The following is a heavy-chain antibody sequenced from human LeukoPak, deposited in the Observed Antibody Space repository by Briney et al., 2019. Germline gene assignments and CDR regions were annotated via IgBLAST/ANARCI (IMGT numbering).Heavy chain of an antibody. D-gene: IGHD5-18*01. J-gene: IGHJ5*02. Sequence: PSETLSLTCTVSSGSISTSNYYWGWVRQPPGKALEWIGNIFYSESTYYSPSLKSRVTISVDTSKNQFSLKLSSVTAADTAVYYCARVPSYGYLNWFDPWGQGTLVTVSS. V-gene: IGHV4-39*07. CDR2: IFYSEST. CDR3: ARVPSYGYLNWFDP. CDR1: SGSISTSNYY.